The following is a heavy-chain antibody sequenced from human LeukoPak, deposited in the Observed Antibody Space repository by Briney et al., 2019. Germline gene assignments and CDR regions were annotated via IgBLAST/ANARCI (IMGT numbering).Heavy chain of an antibody. CDR3: ARVSRSRDGYNSRDYYYYYMDV. CDR1: GFTFSDYY. J-gene: IGHJ6*03. D-gene: IGHD5-24*01. Sequence: PGGSLRLSCAASGFTFSDYYMSWIRQAPGKGLEWVSYISSSGSTIYYADSVKGRFTISRDNDKNSLYLQMNSLRAEDTAVYYCARVSRSRDGYNSRDYYYYYMDVWGKGTTVTVSS. CDR2: ISSSGSTI. V-gene: IGHV3-11*01.